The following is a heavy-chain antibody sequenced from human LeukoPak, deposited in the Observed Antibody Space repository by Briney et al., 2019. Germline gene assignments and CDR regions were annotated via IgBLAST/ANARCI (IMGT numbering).Heavy chain of an antibody. CDR3: ASVNGYYYDSSGSEYFQH. CDR2: IIPIFGTA. D-gene: IGHD3-22*01. CDR1: GYTFTSYA. J-gene: IGHJ1*01. V-gene: IGHV1-69*13. Sequence: ASVKVSCKASGYTFTSYAMNWVRQAPGQGLEWMGGIIPIFGTANYAQKFQGRVTITADESTSTAYMGLSSLRSEDTGVYYCASVNGYYYDSSGSEYFQHWGQGTLVTVSS.